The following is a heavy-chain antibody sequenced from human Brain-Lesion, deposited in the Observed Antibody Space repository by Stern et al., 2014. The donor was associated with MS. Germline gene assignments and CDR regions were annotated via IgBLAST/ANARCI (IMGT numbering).Heavy chain of an antibody. D-gene: IGHD4-17*01. CDR2: ITPFTGNT. V-gene: IGHV1-45*02. CDR3: AEGGSYGFVY. CDR1: GNTFTHRY. Sequence: MQLVESGAEVKKTGSSVKVSCQASGNTFTHRYLHWVRQAPGQALEWMGWITPFTGNTNYAQNFQDRVTITMDRSMSTAYMDLSSLRSDDTAIYFCAEGGSYGFVYWGQGTLVTGSS. J-gene: IGHJ4*02.